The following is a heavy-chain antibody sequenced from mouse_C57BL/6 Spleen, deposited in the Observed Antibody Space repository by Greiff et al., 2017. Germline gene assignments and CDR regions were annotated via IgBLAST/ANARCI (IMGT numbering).Heavy chain of an antibody. CDR2: IYPGDGDT. V-gene: IGHV1-82*01. CDR3: ARRRDGYFYFDY. Sequence: QVQLQQSGPELVKPGASVKISCKASGYAFSSSWMNWVKQRPGKGLEWIGRIYPGDGDTNYNGKFKGKATLTADKSSSTAYMQLSSLTSEDSAVCFCARRRDGYFYFDYWGQGTTLTVSS. D-gene: IGHD2-3*01. J-gene: IGHJ2*01. CDR1: GYAFSSSW.